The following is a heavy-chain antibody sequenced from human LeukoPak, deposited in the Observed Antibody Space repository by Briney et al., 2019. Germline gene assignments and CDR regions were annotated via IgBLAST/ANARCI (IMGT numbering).Heavy chain of an antibody. CDR2: INPNSGGT. CDR3: ARDATPDSSGYYYDPSWYFDL. CDR1: GYTFTGYC. D-gene: IGHD3-22*01. Sequence: ASVKVSCKASGYTFTGYCMHWVRQAPGQGLEWMGWINPNSGGTNYAQKFQGRVTMTRDTSISTAYMELSRLRSDDTAVYYCARDATPDSSGYYYDPSWYFDLWGRGTLVTVSS. V-gene: IGHV1-2*02. J-gene: IGHJ2*01.